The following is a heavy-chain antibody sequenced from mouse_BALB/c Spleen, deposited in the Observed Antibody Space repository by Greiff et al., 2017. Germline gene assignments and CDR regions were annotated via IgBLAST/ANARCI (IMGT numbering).Heavy chain of an antibody. J-gene: IGHJ4*01. D-gene: IGHD2-4*01. CDR3: ARAPYDYDAGYYAMDY. CDR2: ISSGGSYT. CDR1: GFTFSSYA. Sequence: DVKLVESGGGLVKPGGSLKLSCAASGFTFSSYAMSWVRQSPEKRLEWVAEISSGGSYTYYPDTVTGRFTISRDNAKNTLYLEMSSLRSEDTAMYYCARAPYDYDAGYYAMDYWGQGTSVTVSS. V-gene: IGHV5-9-4*01.